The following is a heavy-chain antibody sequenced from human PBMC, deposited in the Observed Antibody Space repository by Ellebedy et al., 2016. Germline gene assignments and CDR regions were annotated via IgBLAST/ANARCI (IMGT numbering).Heavy chain of an antibody. CDR1: GFTFSNYW. V-gene: IGHV3-7*01. J-gene: IGHJ4*02. D-gene: IGHD6-25*01. Sequence: GGSLRLXXLASGFTFSNYWMSWVRQAPGKGLEWVANIKQDATLKYYVDSVKDRFTISKDYAKKSLYLQMNSLRAGDTAVYYCARLGGYSSGWRSFDYWGQGALVTVSS. CDR2: IKQDATLK. CDR3: ARLGGYSSGWRSFDY.